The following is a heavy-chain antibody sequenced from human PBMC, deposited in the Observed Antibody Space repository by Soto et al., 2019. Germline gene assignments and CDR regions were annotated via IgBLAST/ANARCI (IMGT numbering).Heavy chain of an antibody. Sequence: EVQLVESGGGLVQPGGSLRLSCAASGFTVSSKYMTWVRQAPGKGLEWVSLIQSGGTTYYADSVKGRFTISRDTSENTLHLQMDSLIVEDTAVYYCARDDVLCAGGRCYWIPLDVWGKGTTLTVSS. V-gene: IGHV3-66*01. CDR3: ARDDVLCAGGRCYWIPLDV. CDR1: GFTVSSKY. CDR2: IQSGGTT. J-gene: IGHJ6*04. D-gene: IGHD2-15*01.